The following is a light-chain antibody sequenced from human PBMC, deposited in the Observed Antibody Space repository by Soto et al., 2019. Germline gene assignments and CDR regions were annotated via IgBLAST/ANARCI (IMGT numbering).Light chain of an antibody. V-gene: IGLV2-14*01. J-gene: IGLJ3*02. Sequence: QSVLTQPASVSGSPGQSITISCTGTSSDVGRYNYVSWYQQHPGKAPKLMIYVVSSRPSGVSNRFSGSKSGNTASLTISGLQAEDAADYYCASYTRGSTLVVFGGGTKLTVL. CDR2: VVS. CDR3: ASYTRGSTLVV. CDR1: SSDVGRYNY.